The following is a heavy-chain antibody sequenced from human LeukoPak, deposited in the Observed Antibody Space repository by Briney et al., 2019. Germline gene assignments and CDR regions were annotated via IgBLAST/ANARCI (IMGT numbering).Heavy chain of an antibody. Sequence: SVKVSCKASGGTFSSYAISWVRQAPGQGLEWMGGIIPIFGTANYAQKFQGRVTITADESASTAYMELSSLRSEDTAVYYCARDGGYYDSSGYYGDYWGQGTLVTVSS. CDR1: GGTFSSYA. V-gene: IGHV1-69*13. J-gene: IGHJ4*02. CDR3: ARDGGYYDSSGYYGDY. D-gene: IGHD3-22*01. CDR2: IIPIFGTA.